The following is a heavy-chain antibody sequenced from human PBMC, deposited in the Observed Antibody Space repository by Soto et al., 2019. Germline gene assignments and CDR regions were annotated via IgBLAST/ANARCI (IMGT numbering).Heavy chain of an antibody. CDR2: TYYRSKWYN. J-gene: IGHJ6*02. Sequence: PSQTLSLTCAISGDSVSSNSAAWNWIRQCPSRGLEWLGRTYYRSKWYNDYAVSVKSRITINPDTSKNQFSLQLNSVTPEDTAVYYCARERIAAAGIRYYYYGMDVWGQGTTVT. CDR3: ARERIAAAGIRYYYYGMDV. CDR1: GDSVSSNSAA. D-gene: IGHD6-13*01. V-gene: IGHV6-1*01.